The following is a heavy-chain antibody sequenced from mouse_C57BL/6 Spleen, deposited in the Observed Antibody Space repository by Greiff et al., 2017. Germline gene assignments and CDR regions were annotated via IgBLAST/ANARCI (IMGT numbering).Heavy chain of an antibody. CDR3: ARRGGYDPDYYAMDY. Sequence: EVKLVQSGGGLVKPGGSLKLSCAASGFTFSDYGMHWVRQAPEKGLEWVAYISSGSSTIYYEDTVKGRVTLSRDNAKNTLFLQMTSLRSEDTAMYYCARRGGYDPDYYAMDYWGQGTSVTVSS. J-gene: IGHJ4*01. CDR2: ISSGSSTI. V-gene: IGHV5-17*01. D-gene: IGHD2-2*01. CDR1: GFTFSDYG.